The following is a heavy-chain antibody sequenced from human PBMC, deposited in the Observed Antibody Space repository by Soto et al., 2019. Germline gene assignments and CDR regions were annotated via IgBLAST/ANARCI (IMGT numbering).Heavy chain of an antibody. CDR3: ARDTVRGVNDY. CDR1: GFTFSSYS. Sequence: EVQLVESGGGLVKPGGSLRLSCAASGFTFSSYSMNWVRQAPGKGLEWVSSISSSSSYIYYADSVKGRFTISRDNAKNSLYLQMNSLRAEDTAVYSCARDTVRGVNDYWGQGTLVTVSS. CDR2: ISSSSSYI. J-gene: IGHJ4*02. V-gene: IGHV3-21*01. D-gene: IGHD3-10*01.